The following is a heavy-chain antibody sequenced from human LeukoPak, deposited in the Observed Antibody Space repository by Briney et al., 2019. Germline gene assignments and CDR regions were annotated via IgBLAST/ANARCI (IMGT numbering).Heavy chain of an antibody. D-gene: IGHD2-2*01. CDR1: GGSISSGLYS. CDR2: IYYTGST. Sequence: PSETLSLTCDVSGGSISSGLYSWRWIRQPLGKGLEWIGDIYYTGSTYYNPSLKSRVTISVDTSKNQFSLRLSSVTAADTAVYYCARLQYCSGTSCYWFDPWGQGTLVTVSS. J-gene: IGHJ5*02. CDR3: ARLQYCSGTSCYWFDP. V-gene: IGHV4-30-2*01.